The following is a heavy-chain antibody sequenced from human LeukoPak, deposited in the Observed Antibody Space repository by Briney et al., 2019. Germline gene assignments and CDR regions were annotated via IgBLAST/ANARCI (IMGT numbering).Heavy chain of an antibody. D-gene: IGHD6-25*01. CDR1: GFTFSNYG. J-gene: IGHJ6*03. Sequence: GGPLRLSCTASGFTFSNYGMHWVRQAPGKGLEWVAVISYDGSNKYYADSVKGRFTISRDNSKNTLYLQMNSLRAEDTAVYYCARFAAGGSYYYYMDVWGKGTTVTVSS. V-gene: IGHV3-30*03. CDR2: ISYDGSNK. CDR3: ARFAAGGSYYYYMDV.